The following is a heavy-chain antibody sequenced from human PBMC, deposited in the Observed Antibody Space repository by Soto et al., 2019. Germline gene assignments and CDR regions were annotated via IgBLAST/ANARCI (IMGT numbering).Heavy chain of an antibody. CDR1: GFTFSSYG. J-gene: IGHJ4*02. CDR3: AKDRVWIQLGYYFDY. V-gene: IGHV3-30*18. CDR2: ISFDGSNK. Sequence: PGGSLRLSCAASGFTFSSYGMHWVRQAPGKGLEWVAVISFDGSNKYYADSVKGRFTISRDNSKNTLYLQMNSLRAEDTAVYYCAKDRVWIQLGYYFDYWGQGTLVTVSS. D-gene: IGHD5-18*01.